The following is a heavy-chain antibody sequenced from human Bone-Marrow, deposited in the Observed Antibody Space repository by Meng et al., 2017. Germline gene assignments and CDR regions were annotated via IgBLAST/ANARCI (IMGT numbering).Heavy chain of an antibody. J-gene: IGHJ4*02. CDR2: IYHSGST. CDR1: GGSISSSNW. Sequence: QVQVQESGQGLVKPSGTLSLTCAGSGGSISSSNWWSWVRQPPGKGLEWIGEIYHSGSTNYNPSLKSRVTISVDKSKNQFSLKLSSVTAADTAVYYCARARGIAVAEPWDYWGQGTLVTVSS. V-gene: IGHV4-4*02. D-gene: IGHD6-19*01. CDR3: ARARGIAVAEPWDY.